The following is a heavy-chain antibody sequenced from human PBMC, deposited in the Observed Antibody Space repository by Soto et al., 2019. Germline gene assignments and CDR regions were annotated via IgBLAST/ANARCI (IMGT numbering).Heavy chain of an antibody. CDR1: GFTFSRQA. J-gene: IGHJ4*02. Sequence: QVQLVESGGGVVQPERSLRLSCGASGFTFSRQAMHWVRQAPGRGLEWVAVIWYHGIDKYYADSVKGRFTISRDNSKNTVYLQMNSLRGEDTAVYYCATGFLGLCTGGNCPLDYWGQGTLVTVSS. CDR3: ATGFLGLCTGGNCPLDY. D-gene: IGHD2-15*01. CDR2: IWYHGIDK. V-gene: IGHV3-33*01.